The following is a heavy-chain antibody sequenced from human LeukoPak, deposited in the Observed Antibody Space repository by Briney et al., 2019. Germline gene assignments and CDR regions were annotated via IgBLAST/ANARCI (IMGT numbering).Heavy chain of an antibody. CDR1: GFTFSSYS. CDR2: ISSSSSYI. J-gene: IGHJ6*03. V-gene: IGHV3-21*01. D-gene: IGHD3-22*01. Sequence: GGSLRLSCAASGFTFSSYSMNWVRQAPGKGLEWVSSISSSSSYIYYAHSVKGRFTISRDNAKNPLYLQMNSLRAEDTAVYYCARSDSSGYWVYYYYYMDVWGKGTTVTVSS. CDR3: ARSDSSGYWVYYYYYMDV.